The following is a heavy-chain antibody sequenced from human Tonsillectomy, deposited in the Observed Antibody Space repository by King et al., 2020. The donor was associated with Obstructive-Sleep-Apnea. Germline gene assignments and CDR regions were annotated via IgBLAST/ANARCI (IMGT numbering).Heavy chain of an antibody. V-gene: IGHV1-18*01. J-gene: IGHJ5*02. Sequence: VQLVESGAEVKKPGASVKVSCKASGYTFTSYGISWVRQAPGQGLEWMGWISAYNGNTNYAQKLQGRVTMTTDTSTSTAYMELRSLRSDDTAVYYCARVVPPAGTGLGWFDPWGQGTLVTVSS. CDR3: ARVVPPAGTGLGWFDP. CDR2: ISAYNGNT. D-gene: IGHD6-13*01. CDR1: GYTFTSYG.